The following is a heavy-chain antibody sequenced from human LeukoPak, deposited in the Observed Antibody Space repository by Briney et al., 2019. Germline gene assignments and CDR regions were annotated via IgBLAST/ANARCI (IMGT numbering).Heavy chain of an antibody. V-gene: IGHV4-61*01. Sequence: SETLSLTCTVSGGSVSSGSYYWSWIRQPPGKGLEWIGYIYYSGSTNYNPSLKSRVTISVDTSKNQFSLKLSSVTAADTAVYYCARGIAPTLFYWGQGTLVTVSS. J-gene: IGHJ4*02. CDR2: IYYSGST. CDR3: ARGIAPTLFY. D-gene: IGHD2-21*01. CDR1: GGSVSSGSYY.